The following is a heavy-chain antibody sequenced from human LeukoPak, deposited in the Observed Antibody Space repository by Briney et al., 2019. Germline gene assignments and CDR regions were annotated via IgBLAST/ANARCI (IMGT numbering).Heavy chain of an antibody. CDR2: ISAYNGST. CDR3: AKAQVNWASLYYFDY. CDR1: GYTFTSYG. V-gene: IGHV1-18*01. D-gene: IGHD7-27*01. Sequence: ASVKVSCKASGYTFTSYGISWVRQAPGQGLEWMGWISAYNGSTYYADSVKGRFTISRDNSKNTLYLQVNSLRAEDTAVYYCAKAQVNWASLYYFDYWGQGTLVTVSS. J-gene: IGHJ4*02.